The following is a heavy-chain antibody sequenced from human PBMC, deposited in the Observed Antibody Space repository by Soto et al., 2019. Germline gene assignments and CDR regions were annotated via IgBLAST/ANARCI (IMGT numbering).Heavy chain of an antibody. D-gene: IGHD6-13*01. CDR1: GGSINSAGHS. CDR3: ARDSSSWPYYFDY. Sequence: SETLSLTCTVSGGSINSAGHSWSWIRQPPGKGLEWIGNIYYSGSTNYNPSPKSRVTISVDTSKKQFSLRLRPVTAADTAVYYCARDSSSWPYYFDYWGQGTLVTVSS. V-gene: IGHV4-61*08. CDR2: IYYSGST. J-gene: IGHJ4*02.